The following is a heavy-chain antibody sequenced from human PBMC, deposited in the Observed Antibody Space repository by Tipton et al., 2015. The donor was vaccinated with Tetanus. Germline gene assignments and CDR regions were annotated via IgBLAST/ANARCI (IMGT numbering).Heavy chain of an antibody. D-gene: IGHD6-19*01. CDR1: GFTFSSYA. J-gene: IGHJ4*02. CDR2: ISGSGGST. Sequence: CAASGFTFSSYAMSWVRQAPGKGLEWVSAISGSGGSTYYADSVKGRFTISRDNSKNTLYLQMNSLRAEDTAVYYCAKDEGIAVAGRTGWFFDYWGQGTLVTVSS. CDR3: AKDEGIAVAGRTGWFFDY. V-gene: IGHV3-23*01.